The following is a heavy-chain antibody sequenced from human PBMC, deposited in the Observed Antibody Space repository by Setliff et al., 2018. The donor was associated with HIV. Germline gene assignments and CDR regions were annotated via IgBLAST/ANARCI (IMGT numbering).Heavy chain of an antibody. CDR1: GFSFSRHY. CDR3: TRAFPPMIPAAFDI. J-gene: IGHJ3*02. D-gene: IGHD3-16*01. V-gene: IGHV1-46*01. CDR2: INPSDGIP. Sequence: ASVKVSCKASGFSFSRHYMQWVRQAPGEGLEWVAMINPSDGIPSYAQKFQDRVVVTSDTSRSSVYMELSSLLSEDPAVYFCTRAFPPMIPAAFDIWGLGTLVTVSS.